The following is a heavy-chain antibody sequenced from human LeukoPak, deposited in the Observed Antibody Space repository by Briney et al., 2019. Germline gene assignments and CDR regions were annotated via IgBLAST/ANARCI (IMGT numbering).Heavy chain of an antibody. D-gene: IGHD3-3*01. J-gene: IGHJ4*02. V-gene: IGHV1-2*02. CDR3: ARERDPLYDFWSGYYTRSGRLDYFDY. CDR2: INPNSGGT. Sequence: GASVKVSCKASGYTFTGYYMHWVRQAPGQGLEWMGWINPNSGGTNYAQKFQGRVTMTRDTSISTAYMELSRLRSDDTAVYYCARERDPLYDFWSGYYTRSGRLDYFDYWGQGTLVTVSS. CDR1: GYTFTGYY.